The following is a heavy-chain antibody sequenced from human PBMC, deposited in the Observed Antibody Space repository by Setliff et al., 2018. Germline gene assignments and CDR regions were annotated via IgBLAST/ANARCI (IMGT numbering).Heavy chain of an antibody. Sequence: GGSLRLCCAASGFIFSSYSMNWVRQAPGKGLEWVSSISSGRSYIEYADSVKGRFTISRDNAKNSLYLQVNSLRAEDTAVYYCARDLKDSSSRRHWFDPWGQGTLVTVSS. CDR2: ISSGRSYI. CDR1: GFIFSSYS. J-gene: IGHJ5*02. D-gene: IGHD6-6*01. V-gene: IGHV3-21*06. CDR3: ARDLKDSSSRRHWFDP.